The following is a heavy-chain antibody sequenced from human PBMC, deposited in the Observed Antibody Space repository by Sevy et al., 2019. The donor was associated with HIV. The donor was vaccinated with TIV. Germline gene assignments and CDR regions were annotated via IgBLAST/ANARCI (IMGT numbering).Heavy chain of an antibody. CDR1: GFTFSSYA. J-gene: IGHJ4*02. D-gene: IGHD2-2*01. CDR2: ISGSGGST. V-gene: IGHV3-23*01. Sequence: GGYLRLSCAASGFTFSSYAMSWVRQAPGKGLEWVSAISGSGGSTYYADSVKGRFTISRDNSKNTLYLQMNSLRAEDTAVYYCAKDQNPYCSSISCSSSSFDYWGEGTLVTVSS. CDR3: AKDQNPYCSSISCSSSSFDY.